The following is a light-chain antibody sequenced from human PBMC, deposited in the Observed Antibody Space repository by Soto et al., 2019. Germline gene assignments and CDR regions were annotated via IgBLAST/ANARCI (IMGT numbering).Light chain of an antibody. CDR1: RSDVGRYNY. CDR2: EVT. J-gene: IGLJ2*01. CDR3: QSYDSSFVI. V-gene: IGLV2-14*01. Sequence: QSALTQPASVSGSPGQSITISCTGTRSDVGRYNYVSWYQQHPGKAPKLMIYEVTYRPSGVSARFSGSKSGNTASLTISGLQAEDEADYYCQSYDSSFVIFGGGTKLTVL.